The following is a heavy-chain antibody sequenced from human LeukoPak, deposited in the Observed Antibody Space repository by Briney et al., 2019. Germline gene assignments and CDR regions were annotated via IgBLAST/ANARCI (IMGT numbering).Heavy chain of an antibody. Sequence: GASLQISCKGSGSSFASYWIGWVRQMPGKGLELMGMINPGDSDTKYRPSFQGQVTISADKSISTAYLQWSSLKASDTAMYYCARALRFLEWFFDYWGQGTLVTVSS. D-gene: IGHD3-3*01. J-gene: IGHJ4*02. V-gene: IGHV5-51*01. CDR2: INPGDSDT. CDR1: GSSFASYW. CDR3: ARALRFLEWFFDY.